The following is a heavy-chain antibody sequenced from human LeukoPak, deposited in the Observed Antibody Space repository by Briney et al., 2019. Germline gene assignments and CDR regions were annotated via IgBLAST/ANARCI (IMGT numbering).Heavy chain of an antibody. D-gene: IGHD2/OR15-2a*01. CDR3: ARDTSMVDAPYFFGEY. Sequence: GSLRLSCTSSGFTFGDFGMSWFRQAPGKGLEWVAFIRSKAHGGTIEYAASVKGRFIVSRDDSKSIAYLQMNSLKTEDTAVYYCARDTSMVDAPYFFGEYWGQGTLVTVSS. J-gene: IGHJ4*02. V-gene: IGHV3-49*03. CDR1: GFTFGDFG. CDR2: IRSKAHGGTI.